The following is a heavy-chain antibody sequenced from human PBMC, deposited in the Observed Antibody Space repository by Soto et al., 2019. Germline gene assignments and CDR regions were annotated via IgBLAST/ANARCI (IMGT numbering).Heavy chain of an antibody. CDR3: ARGWGYDSNDYYYAY. V-gene: IGHV1-69*01. CDR2: IIPIFGTA. J-gene: IGHJ4*02. D-gene: IGHD3-22*01. CDR1: GGTFSRHA. Sequence: QVQLVQSGAEVRKPGSSVKVSCKASGGTFSRHAISWVRQATGQGLEWMGGIIPIFGTANHAQKFQGRVTIIADEVKSPVYMELRSLRSEDTAMYYCARGWGYDSNDYYYAYWGQGTLVIVSS.